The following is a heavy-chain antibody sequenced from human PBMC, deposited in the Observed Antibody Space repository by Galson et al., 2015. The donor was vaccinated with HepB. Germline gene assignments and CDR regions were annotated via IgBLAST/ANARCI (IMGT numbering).Heavy chain of an antibody. J-gene: IGHJ6*03. CDR3: VKLSAAAAYSHMDI. V-gene: IGHV3-23*01. CDR1: GVTFSNSG. CDR2: VSGGGDST. Sequence: ALRLSCAASGVTFSNSGMTWGRQARGGGLEWVSAVSGGGDSTQYADSVKGRVTISRDNSESTLYLQMNSLRAEDTAVYYCVKLSAAAAYSHMDIWGKGTPVTVS. D-gene: IGHD6-13*01.